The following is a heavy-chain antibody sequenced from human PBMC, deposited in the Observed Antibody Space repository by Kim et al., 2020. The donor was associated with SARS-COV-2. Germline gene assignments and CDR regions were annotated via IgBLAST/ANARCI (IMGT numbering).Heavy chain of an antibody. CDR3: ARAIGGSNWVYYFDY. J-gene: IGHJ4*02. CDR2: INQDGSEK. D-gene: IGHD6-13*01. V-gene: IGHV3-7*01. CDR1: AFNFSNYW. Sequence: GGSLRLSCAASAFNFSNYWMSWVRQAPGKGLEWVANINQDGSEKYYVDSVKGRLTVSRDNAKSSLYLQMNSPRAEDTAVYYCARAIGGSNWVYYFDYWGQGTLVTVSS.